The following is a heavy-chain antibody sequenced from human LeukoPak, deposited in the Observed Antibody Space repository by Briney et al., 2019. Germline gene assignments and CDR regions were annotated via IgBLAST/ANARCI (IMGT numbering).Heavy chain of an antibody. Sequence: SETLSLTCAVSGYSISTGYYWAWIRQSPGKGLEWIGNIYHSGITHYNPSLQGRVTLSVDTSKNQFSLNLNSVTVADTAVYYCTGFSTASSRPAYYWGQGTMVIVSS. CDR2: IYHSGIT. CDR1: GYSISTGYY. D-gene: IGHD2-21*01. V-gene: IGHV4-38-2*01. J-gene: IGHJ4*02. CDR3: TGFSTASSRPAYY.